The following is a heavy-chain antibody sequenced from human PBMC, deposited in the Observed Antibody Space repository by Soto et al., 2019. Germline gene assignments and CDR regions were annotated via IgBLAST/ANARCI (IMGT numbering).Heavy chain of an antibody. CDR2: ISYDGSNK. CDR1: GFTFSSYG. Sequence: QVQLVESGGGVVQPGRSLRLSCAASGFTFSSYGMHWVRQAPGKGLEWVAVISYDGSNKYYADSVKGRFTISRDNSKNTLYLQMNSLRAEDTAVYYCAKGPNVIDYWGQGTLVTVSS. J-gene: IGHJ4*02. V-gene: IGHV3-30*18. CDR3: AKGPNVIDY.